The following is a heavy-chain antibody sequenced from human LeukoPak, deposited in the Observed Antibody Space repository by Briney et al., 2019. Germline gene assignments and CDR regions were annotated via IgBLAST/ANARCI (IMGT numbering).Heavy chain of an antibody. CDR1: GFTFSSYA. Sequence: GGSLRLSCAASGFTFSSYAMSWVRQAPGKGLEWVSAISGSTGSTYHADSVKGRFTISRDNSKSTLYLQMNSLRAEDTAVYYCAKDDHGGSGWRDYFDYWGQGTLVTVSS. CDR3: AKDDHGGSGWRDYFDY. D-gene: IGHD6-19*01. V-gene: IGHV3-23*01. CDR2: ISGSTGST. J-gene: IGHJ4*02.